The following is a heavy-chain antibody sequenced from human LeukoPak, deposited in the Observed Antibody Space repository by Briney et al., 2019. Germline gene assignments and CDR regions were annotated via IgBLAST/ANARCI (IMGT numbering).Heavy chain of an antibody. CDR2: IYYCWST. V-gene: IGHV4-59*08. J-gene: IGHJ3*02. Sequence: SETLSLTCTVSGGSISSYYWCWIWHPPRQGLEWIGYIYYCWSTNYNPSLTCRVPISVDTSKNQFSLKLSSVTAADTAVYYCARLPGIDAFDIWGQGTMVTVSS. D-gene: IGHD3-10*01. CDR1: GGSISSYY. CDR3: ARLPGIDAFDI.